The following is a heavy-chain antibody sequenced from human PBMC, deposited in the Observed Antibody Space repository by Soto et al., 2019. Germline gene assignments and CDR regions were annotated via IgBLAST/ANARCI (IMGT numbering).Heavy chain of an antibody. CDR2: IYSGGST. CDR1: GFTVSSNY. J-gene: IGHJ4*02. D-gene: IGHD6-13*01. Sequence: EVQLVESGGGLVQPGGSLRLSCAASGFTVSSNYMSWVRQAPGKGLEWVSVIYSGGSTYYADSVKGRFTISRDNSKNTLSLQMTSLRAEDTAVYYCATRDPIAAAGIDYWGQGTLVTVSS. V-gene: IGHV3-66*01. CDR3: ATRDPIAAAGIDY.